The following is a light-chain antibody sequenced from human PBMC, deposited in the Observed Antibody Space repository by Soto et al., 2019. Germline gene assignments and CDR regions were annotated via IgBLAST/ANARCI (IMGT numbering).Light chain of an antibody. CDR3: QQHGSSPT. V-gene: IGKV3-20*01. Sequence: EIVLTQSPGTLSLSPGEGATLSCRASQSVSSSFLAWYQQQPGQAPRLLMYDSSNRATGIPGRFSGSGSGTDFTLTISSVEPEDFAVYYCQQHGSSPTFGQGTKVEI. CDR2: DSS. J-gene: IGKJ1*01. CDR1: QSVSSSF.